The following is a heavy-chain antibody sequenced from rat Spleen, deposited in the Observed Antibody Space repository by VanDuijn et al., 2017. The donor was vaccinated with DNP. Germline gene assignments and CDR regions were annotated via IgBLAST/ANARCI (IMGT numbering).Heavy chain of an antibody. V-gene: IGHV2-15*01. J-gene: IGHJ4*01. CDR1: GFSLTTYS. D-gene: IGHD3-1*01. CDR3: AGALATVAPTGAMDA. CDR2: IWSGGST. Sequence: QVQLKESGPGLVQPSETLSLTCTVSGFSLTTYSVSWVRQPPGQGLEWIAAIWSGGSTDYNSGLKSRLSISRDTSKSQVFLKMNSVQTEDTAMYFCAGALATVAPTGAMDAWGQGTSVTVSS.